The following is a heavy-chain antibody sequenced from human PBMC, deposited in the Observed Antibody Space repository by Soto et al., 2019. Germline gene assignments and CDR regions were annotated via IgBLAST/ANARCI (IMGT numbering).Heavy chain of an antibody. CDR1: GDSVSSNSAA. J-gene: IGHJ4*02. CDR3: AREGYCSGGSCYGIDY. CDR2: TCYRSKWYN. V-gene: IGHV6-1*01. Sequence: QVQLQQSGPGLVKPSQTLSLTCAISGDSVSSNSAAWNWIRQSPSRGLEWLGRTCYRSKWYNDYAVSVKSRITINPDTSKNQFSLQLNSVTPEYTAVYYCAREGYCSGGSCYGIDYWGQGTLVTVSS. D-gene: IGHD2-15*01.